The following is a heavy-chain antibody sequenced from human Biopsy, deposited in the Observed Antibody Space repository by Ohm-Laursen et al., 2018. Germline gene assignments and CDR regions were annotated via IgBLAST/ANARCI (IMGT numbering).Heavy chain of an antibody. CDR3: TRAYRYGLDAFGM. V-gene: IGHV3-74*03. CDR2: INIDGSGT. CDR1: GFTFNSYW. D-gene: IGHD3-16*01. Sequence: GSLRLSCAASGFTFNSYWMHWVRQAQGKGLVWVSRINIDGSGTKYADSVKGRFTVSRDNAKNTLYLQMNSLTAEDTAIYYCTRAYRYGLDAFGMWGQGTMVTVSS. J-gene: IGHJ3*02.